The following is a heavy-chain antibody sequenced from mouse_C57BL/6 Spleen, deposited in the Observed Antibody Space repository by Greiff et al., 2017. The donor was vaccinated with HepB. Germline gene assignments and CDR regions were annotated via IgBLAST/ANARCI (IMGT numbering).Heavy chain of an antibody. V-gene: IGHV5-6*01. CDR2: ISSGGSYT. CDR1: GFTFSSYG. CDR3: ARPETASWFAY. J-gene: IGHJ3*01. D-gene: IGHD1-2*01. Sequence: DVQLVESGGDLVKPGGSLKLSCAASGFTFSSYGMSWVRQTPDKRLEWVATISSGGSYTYYPDSVKGRFTISRDNAKNTLYLQMSSLKSEDTAMYYCARPETASWFAYWGQGTLVTVSA.